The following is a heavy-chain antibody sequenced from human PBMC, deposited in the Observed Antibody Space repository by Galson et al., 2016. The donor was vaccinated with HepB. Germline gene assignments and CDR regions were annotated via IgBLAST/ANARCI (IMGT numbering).Heavy chain of an antibody. V-gene: IGHV4-61*01. J-gene: IGHJ4*02. CDR1: GDSVSSGSYY. CDR2: IYYSGST. Sequence: TLSLTCTVSGDSVSSGSYYWNWIRQPPGKGLEWIGYIYYSGSTNYNPSLKSRVTISLDTSKNQFSLKLGSVTAADTAVYYCARTGYTRGFDYWGQGTLVTFSS. D-gene: IGHD5-18*01. CDR3: ARTGYTRGFDY.